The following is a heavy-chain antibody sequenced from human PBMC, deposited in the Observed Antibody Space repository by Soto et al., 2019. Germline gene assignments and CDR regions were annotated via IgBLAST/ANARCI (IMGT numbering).Heavy chain of an antibody. CDR3: VRHRIAGADGSDI. V-gene: IGHV5-51*01. CDR2: IYVGDSDT. CDR1: EYIFTNYW. D-gene: IGHD6-13*01. J-gene: IGHJ3*02. Sequence: EVQLVQSGAEVKKPGESLKISCKGSEYIFTNYWIGWVRQMTGKGLEWVGIIYVGDSDTRYSPSFQGQVTISVDKSISTAYLQWGSLKPSDTAMYYCVRHRIAGADGSDIWGQGTMVTVSS.